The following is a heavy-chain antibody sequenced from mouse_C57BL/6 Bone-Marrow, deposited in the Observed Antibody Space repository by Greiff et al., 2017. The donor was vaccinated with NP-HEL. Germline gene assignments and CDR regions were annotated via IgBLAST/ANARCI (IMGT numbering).Heavy chain of an antibody. CDR1: GYAFSSSW. Sequence: QVQLQQSGPELVKPGASVKISCKASGYAFSSSWMNWVKQRPGKGLEWIGRIYPGDGDTNYNGKFKGKATLTADKSSSTAYMQLSSLTSEDSAIYFCARWGYYGSSSYAMDYWGQGTSVTVSS. J-gene: IGHJ4*01. V-gene: IGHV1-82*01. CDR2: IYPGDGDT. D-gene: IGHD1-1*01. CDR3: ARWGYYGSSSYAMDY.